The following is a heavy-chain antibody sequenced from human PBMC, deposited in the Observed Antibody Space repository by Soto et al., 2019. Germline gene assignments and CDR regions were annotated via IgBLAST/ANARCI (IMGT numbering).Heavy chain of an antibody. Sequence: QVQLVQSGAEVKKPGSSVKVSCKASGGTFSSYAISWLRQAPGQGLEWMGGIIPIFGTANYAQKFQGRVTITADESTSTVYMELSSLRSEDTAVYYCAREGARGSHIGYWGQGTLVTVSS. CDR2: IIPIFGTA. D-gene: IGHD3-10*01. J-gene: IGHJ4*02. CDR3: AREGARGSHIGY. V-gene: IGHV1-69*01. CDR1: GGTFSSYA.